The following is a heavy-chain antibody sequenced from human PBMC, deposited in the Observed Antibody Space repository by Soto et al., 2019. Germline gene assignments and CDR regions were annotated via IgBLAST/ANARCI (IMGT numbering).Heavy chain of an antibody. CDR2: ISGSGGST. CDR3: AKGTRFFITMIVVISFDY. Sequence: LRLSCAASGFTFSSYAMSWVRQAPGKGLEWVSAISGSGGSTYYADSVEGRFTISRDNSKNTLYLQMNSLRAEDTAVYYCAKGTRFFITMIVVISFDYWGQGTLVTVSS. D-gene: IGHD3-22*01. V-gene: IGHV3-23*01. CDR1: GFTFSSYA. J-gene: IGHJ4*02.